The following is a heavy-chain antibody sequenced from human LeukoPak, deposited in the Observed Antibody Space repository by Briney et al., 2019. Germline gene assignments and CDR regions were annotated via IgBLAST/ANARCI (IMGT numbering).Heavy chain of an antibody. CDR2: TYYSGST. D-gene: IGHD2-8*01. CDR1: GGSISSSSYY. Sequence: SETLSLTCTVSGGSISSSSYYWDWIRQPPGKGLEWIGSTYYSGSTYYNPSLKSRVTISVDTSKNQFSLKLSSVTAADTAVYYCARRGVYFDYWGQGTLVTVSS. CDR3: ARRGVYFDY. J-gene: IGHJ4*02. V-gene: IGHV4-39*01.